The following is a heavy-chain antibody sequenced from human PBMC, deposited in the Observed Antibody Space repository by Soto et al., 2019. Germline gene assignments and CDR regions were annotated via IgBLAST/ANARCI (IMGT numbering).Heavy chain of an antibody. CDR2: ISAYNGNT. Sequence: ASVKVSCKASGYTLTSYGISWVRQAPGQGLEWMGWISAYNGNTNYAQKLQGRVTMTTDTSTSTAYMELRSLRSDDTAVYYCARAPYDSSGYYPAHFDYWGQGTLVTVSS. J-gene: IGHJ4*02. CDR1: GYTLTSYG. D-gene: IGHD3-22*01. V-gene: IGHV1-18*01. CDR3: ARAPYDSSGYYPAHFDY.